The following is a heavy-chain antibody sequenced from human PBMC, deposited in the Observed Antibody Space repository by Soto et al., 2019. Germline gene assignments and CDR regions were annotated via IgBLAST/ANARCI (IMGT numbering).Heavy chain of an antibody. J-gene: IGHJ6*03. CDR1: EGSSSRYE. CDR3: ARVSPFALPAAMYYYMDV. D-gene: IGHD2-2*01. V-gene: IGHV4-59*01. CDR2: IYYSGST. Sequence: WGNPALACTVPEGSSSRYEWRWVRQPPGKGLEWIGYIYYSGSTNYNPSLKSRVTISVDTSKNQFSLKLSSVTAADTAVYYCARVSPFALPAAMYYYMDVWGKGTTVT.